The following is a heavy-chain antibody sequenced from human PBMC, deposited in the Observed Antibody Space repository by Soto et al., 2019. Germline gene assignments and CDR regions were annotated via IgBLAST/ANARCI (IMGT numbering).Heavy chain of an antibody. V-gene: IGHV3-66*01. CDR3: ATRSSIAALSGFYYMDV. CDR2: IYSGGST. D-gene: IGHD6-6*01. Sequence: GGSLRLSCAASGFTVSSNYMSWVRQAPGKGLEWVSVIYSGGSTYYADSVKGRFTISRDNSKNTLYLQMNSLRAEDTAVYYCATRSSIAALSGFYYMDVWGKGTTVTVSS. CDR1: GFTVSSNY. J-gene: IGHJ6*03.